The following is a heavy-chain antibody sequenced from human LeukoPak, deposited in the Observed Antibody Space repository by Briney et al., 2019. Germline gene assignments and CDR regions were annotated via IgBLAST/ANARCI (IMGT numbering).Heavy chain of an antibody. Sequence: SQTLSLTCAISGDSVSSNSAAWNWIRQSPSRGLEWLGRTYYRSKWYNDYAVSVKSRITINPDTSKNQFPLQLNSVTPEDTAVYYCAREAEGYCSSTSCYVDAFDIWGQGTMVTVSS. CDR3: AREAEGYCSSTSCYVDAFDI. J-gene: IGHJ3*02. CDR2: TYYRSKWYN. CDR1: GDSVSSNSAA. V-gene: IGHV6-1*01. D-gene: IGHD2-2*01.